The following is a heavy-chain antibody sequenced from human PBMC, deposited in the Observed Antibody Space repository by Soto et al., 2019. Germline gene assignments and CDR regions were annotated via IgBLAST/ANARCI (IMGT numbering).Heavy chain of an antibody. J-gene: IGHJ6*02. CDR2: MFSNGEK. Sequence: QVTLKESGPVLVKPTETLTLTCTVSGFSLSNARVGVSWIRQPPGKALEWLADMFSNGEKSYNTSLKTRLTMSSDTSRVVLNMTNMDPADTATYYCARMRVELRSYYSYGMDVWGQGTTVTVSS. D-gene: IGHD1-7*01. V-gene: IGHV2-26*01. CDR3: ARMRVELRSYYSYGMDV. CDR1: GFSLSNARVG.